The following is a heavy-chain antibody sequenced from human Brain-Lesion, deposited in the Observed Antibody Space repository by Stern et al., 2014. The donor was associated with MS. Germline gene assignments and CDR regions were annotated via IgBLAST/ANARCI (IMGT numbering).Heavy chain of an antibody. V-gene: IGHV3-53*01. CDR2: IYSRGGT. CDR3: ARKTDTAVGGDY. J-gene: IGHJ4*02. Sequence: QLVQSGGGLIQPGGSLRLSCAASGFSVSTNFMSWVRQAPGKGLEWVSVIYSRGGTNYPDSVKGRFTISRDSSKNTLYLQMSDLRAEDTAVYYCARKTDTAVGGDYWGPGTLVTVSS. CDR1: GFSVSTNF. D-gene: IGHD5-18*01.